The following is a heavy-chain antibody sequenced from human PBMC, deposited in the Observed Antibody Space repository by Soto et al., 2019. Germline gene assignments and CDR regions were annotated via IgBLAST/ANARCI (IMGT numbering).Heavy chain of an antibody. J-gene: IGHJ3*01. CDR3: ARHGLGYCSGGSCYPDAFDV. V-gene: IGHV4-39*01. CDR1: GDSISRSSHY. CDR2: VYYSGTT. D-gene: IGHD2-15*01. Sequence: QLQLQESGPGVVKASETLSLTCTVSGDSISRSSHYWGWIRQPPGKGLEWIGSVYYSGTTYYNPSLRSRVTITGETSKSQCSLRLNSVTAADTAVYYCARHGLGYCSGGSCYPDAFDVWGQGTMVSVSS.